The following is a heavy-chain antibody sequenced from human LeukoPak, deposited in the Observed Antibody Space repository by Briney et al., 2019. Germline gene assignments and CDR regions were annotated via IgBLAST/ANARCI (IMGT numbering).Heavy chain of an antibody. CDR2: IKSKTDGGTT. D-gene: IGHD3-9*01. J-gene: IGHJ6*02. Sequence: GGSLRLSCAASGLTFSNAWMSWVRQAPGKGLEWVARIKSKTDGGTTDYAAPVKGRFTISRDDSKNTLYLQMNSLKAEDTAVYYCTTLRYFDWADYYYGMDVWGQGPTVTVPS. CDR3: TTLRYFDWADYYYGMDV. CDR1: GLTFSNAW. V-gene: IGHV3-15*01.